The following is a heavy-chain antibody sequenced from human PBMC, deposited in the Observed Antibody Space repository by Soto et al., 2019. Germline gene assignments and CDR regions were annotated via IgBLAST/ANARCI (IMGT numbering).Heavy chain of an antibody. D-gene: IGHD3-16*01. CDR3: AKALFGGVTY. V-gene: IGHV3-23*01. CDR1: GFTFSVYA. Sequence: EVRLLESGGGLVQPGGSLRLSCAASGFTFSVYAMSWVRQAPGKGLEWVSGISGSGDSTHYADSVKGRFTVSRDNSKSLLYLQTNSLRAEDTAIYYCAKALFGGVTYWGQGTLVTVSS. CDR2: ISGSGDST. J-gene: IGHJ4*02.